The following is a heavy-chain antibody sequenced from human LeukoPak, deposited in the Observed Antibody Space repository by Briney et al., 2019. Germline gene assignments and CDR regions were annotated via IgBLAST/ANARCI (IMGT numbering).Heavy chain of an antibody. CDR1: GGSISVSSYY. D-gene: IGHD5-18*01. CDR2: IYYSGST. V-gene: IGHV4-39*01. CDR3: ARRPNVDSAMVSYFDY. Sequence: PSETLSLTCTVSGGSISVSSYYWGWIRQPPGKGLEWIGSIYYSGSTYYNPSLKSRVTISVDTSKNQFSLKLSSVTAADTAVYCCARRPNVDSAMVSYFDYWGQGTLVTVSS. J-gene: IGHJ4*02.